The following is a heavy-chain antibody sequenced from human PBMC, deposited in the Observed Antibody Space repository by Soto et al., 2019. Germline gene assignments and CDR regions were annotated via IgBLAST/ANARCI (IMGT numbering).Heavy chain of an antibody. CDR2: ISYSGST. V-gene: IGHV4-30-4*01. Sequence: SSETLSLTCSVSGGSISSGDYYWNWIRQSPGKGLEWIGYISYSGSTYYNPSLKSRVTISADTSKHQFSLKLSSVTGADTAVYYCARSPYDTFDYWGHGTLVTVSS. J-gene: IGHJ4*01. D-gene: IGHD3-22*01. CDR3: ARSPYDTFDY. CDR1: GGSISSGDYY.